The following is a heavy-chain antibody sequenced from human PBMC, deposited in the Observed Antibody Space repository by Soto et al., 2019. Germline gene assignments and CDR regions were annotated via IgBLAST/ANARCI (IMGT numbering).Heavy chain of an antibody. CDR1: GFSLTSTAVG. V-gene: IGHV2-5*02. Sequence: QITLKESGPTLVKPTQTLTLTCSFSGFSLTSTAVGVNWIRQPPGKALECLALIYWDDDNHFSPSLKSRLSVTKDTSKNQVVLTMTNMDPVDTATYYCAHGSGWLSDYWGQGILVTVSS. J-gene: IGHJ4*02. CDR3: AHGSGWLSDY. D-gene: IGHD6-19*01. CDR2: IYWDDDN.